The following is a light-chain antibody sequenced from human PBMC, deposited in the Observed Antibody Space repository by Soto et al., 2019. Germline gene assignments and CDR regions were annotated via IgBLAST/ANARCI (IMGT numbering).Light chain of an antibody. CDR1: SSDVGGYNY. Sequence: QSALTQPASVSGSPGQSITISCTGTSSDVGGYNYVSWYQQHPGKAPKLMIYDVSTRPSGVSNRFSGSKSGNTASLTISGVQDEDEADYYCSSYTSSSTLVVFGGGTQLTVL. J-gene: IGLJ2*01. CDR2: DVS. CDR3: SSYTSSSTLVV. V-gene: IGLV2-14*01.